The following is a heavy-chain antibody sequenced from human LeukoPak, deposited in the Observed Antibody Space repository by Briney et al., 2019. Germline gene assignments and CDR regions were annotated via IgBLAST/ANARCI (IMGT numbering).Heavy chain of an antibody. CDR2: IKQDGSEK. CDR3: ARDRIAVAGIFDY. V-gene: IGHV3-7*01. Sequence: GGSLRLSCAASGFTFSSYWMSWVRQAPGKGLEWVANIKQDGSEKYYVDSVKGRFTISRDNAKNSLYLQMNSLRAEDTAVYYCARDRIAVAGIFDYWGQGTLVTVSS. J-gene: IGHJ4*02. CDR1: GFTFSSYW. D-gene: IGHD6-19*01.